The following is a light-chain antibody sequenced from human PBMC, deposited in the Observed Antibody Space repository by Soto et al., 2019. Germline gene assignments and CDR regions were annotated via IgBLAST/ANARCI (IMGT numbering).Light chain of an antibody. CDR2: QDD. CDR3: QAWDSSTVV. J-gene: IGLJ2*01. V-gene: IGLV3-1*01. Sequence: SYGLTQSPSVSVSPGQTASITCSGDKLGDKYACWYQQKPGQSPVLVIYQDDDRPSGIPERFSGSNSGNTATLTISGTQATDEADYYCQAWDSSTVVFGGGTKLTVL. CDR1: KLGDKY.